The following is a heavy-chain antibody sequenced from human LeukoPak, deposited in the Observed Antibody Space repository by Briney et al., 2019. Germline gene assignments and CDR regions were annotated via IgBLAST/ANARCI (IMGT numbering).Heavy chain of an antibody. CDR1: GYTFTSYG. D-gene: IGHD6-19*01. CDR3: ARPGVAGSFDY. CDR2: ISGYNANT. Sequence: ASMKVSCKTSGYTFTSYGISWVRQAPGQGLEWMGWISGYNANTNYGQKFQGRVTMTIDTSTTTVYMELRSLRSDDTAVYYCARPGVAGSFDYWGQGTLVTVSS. J-gene: IGHJ4*02. V-gene: IGHV1-18*01.